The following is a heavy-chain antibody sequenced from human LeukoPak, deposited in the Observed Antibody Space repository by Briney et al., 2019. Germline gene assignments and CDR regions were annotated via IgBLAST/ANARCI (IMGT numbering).Heavy chain of an antibody. CDR1: EFTFSDYY. CDR2: ISSSGSTI. D-gene: IGHD3-16*01. V-gene: IGHV3-11*04. J-gene: IGHJ6*03. CDR3: ARVSDPVMYYYYHMDV. Sequence: AGGPLRLSCAPSEFTFSDYYMNWIRQAPGKGLEWVSYISSSGSTIYYADSVKGRFTVSRDNAKNSLYLQMNSLRAEDTAVYYCARVSDPVMYYYYHMDVWGKGTTVTISS.